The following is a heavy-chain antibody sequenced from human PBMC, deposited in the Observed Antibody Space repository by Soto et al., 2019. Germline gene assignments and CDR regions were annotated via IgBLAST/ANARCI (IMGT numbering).Heavy chain of an antibody. D-gene: IGHD5-18*01. Sequence: QVQLVQSGAEVKKPESSVKVSCKAPGGTFSTYAISWVRQAPGRGLEWMGGIIPMFGTANYAQRFQDRVTITADESTNTVYMELSSLRSEDTAVYFCASGIQLWLRRLNNGYSGWGQGTLVTVPS. CDR1: GGTFSTYA. V-gene: IGHV1-69*12. J-gene: IGHJ4*02. CDR2: IIPMFGTA. CDR3: ASGIQLWLRRLNNGYSG.